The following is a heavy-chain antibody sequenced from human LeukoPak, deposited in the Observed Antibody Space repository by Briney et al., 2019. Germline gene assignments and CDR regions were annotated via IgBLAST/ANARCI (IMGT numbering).Heavy chain of an antibody. J-gene: IGHJ4*02. D-gene: IGHD4-23*01. CDR3: AKVSPVVTPIDY. V-gene: IGHV3-23*01. Sequence: GGSLRLSCAASGFTFSSHAMSCVRQAPGKGLEWVSAISGTGGSTYYADSVKGRFTISRDNSKNTLFLQMSSLRAEDTAVYYCAKVSPVVTPIDYWGQGTLVTVSS. CDR2: ISGTGGST. CDR1: GFTFSSHA.